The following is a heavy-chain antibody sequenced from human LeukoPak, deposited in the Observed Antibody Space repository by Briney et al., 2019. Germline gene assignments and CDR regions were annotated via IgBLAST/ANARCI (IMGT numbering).Heavy chain of an antibody. Sequence: SETLSLTCTVSGVSITSSSSFWGWIRQPPGKGLEWIGNIDYNGNTHYTPSLKSRVTISVDTSKNQFSLNLSSVTAADTAVYYCARHRGDSSSWYFQHWGQGTLVTVSS. D-gene: IGHD6-6*01. CDR2: IDYNGNT. CDR3: ARHRGDSSSWYFQH. V-gene: IGHV4-39*01. J-gene: IGHJ1*01. CDR1: GVSITSSSSF.